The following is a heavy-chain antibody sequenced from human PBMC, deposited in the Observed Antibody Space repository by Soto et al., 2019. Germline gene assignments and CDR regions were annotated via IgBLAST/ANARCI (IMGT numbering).Heavy chain of an antibody. CDR1: GYTLTELS. CDR3: ATEGRSCYESPGYYDGMDF. CDR2: FDPEDGET. D-gene: IGHD5-12*01. Sequence: GASVKVSCKVSGYTLTELSMHWVRQAPGKGLEWMGGFDPEDGETIYAQKFQGRVTMTEDTSTDTAYMELSSLRSEDTAVYYCATEGRSCYESPGYYDGMDFWGQGTTVT. J-gene: IGHJ6*02. V-gene: IGHV1-24*01.